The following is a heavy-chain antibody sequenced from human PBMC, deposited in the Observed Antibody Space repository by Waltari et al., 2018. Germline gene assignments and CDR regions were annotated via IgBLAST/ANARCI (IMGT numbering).Heavy chain of an antibody. CDR2: INQDGSEK. D-gene: IGHD6-19*01. CDR1: GFTFRNYW. J-gene: IGHJ4*01. V-gene: IGHV3-7*03. Sequence: EVQLVESGGGLVQPGGSLRLSCAASGFTFRNYWMRWVREAPGKGLEWVANINQDGSEKNYVDSVKGRFTISRDNAKNSLYLQMNSLRAEDTAVYYCARDTVAGTQWGLGTLVTVSS. CDR3: ARDTVAGTQ.